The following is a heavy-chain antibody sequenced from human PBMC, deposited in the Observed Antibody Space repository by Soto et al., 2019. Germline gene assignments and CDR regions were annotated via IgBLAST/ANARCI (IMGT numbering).Heavy chain of an antibody. D-gene: IGHD3-3*01. CDR1: GFTFSSYA. CDR3: AKCGVSRSGYPAFVVY. CDR2: ISGSGGST. V-gene: IGHV3-23*01. Sequence: PGGSLRLSCAASGFTFSSYAMSWVRQAPGKGLEWVSAISGSGGSTYYADSVKGRFTISRDNSKNTLYLQMNSLRAEDTAVYYCAKCGVSRSGYPAFVVYWGQGTLVTVSS. J-gene: IGHJ4*02.